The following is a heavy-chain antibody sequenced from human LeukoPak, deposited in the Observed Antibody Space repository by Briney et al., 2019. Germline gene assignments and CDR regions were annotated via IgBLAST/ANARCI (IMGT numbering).Heavy chain of an antibody. D-gene: IGHD4-17*01. CDR1: GGTFSSYA. J-gene: IGHJ4*02. Sequence: ASVKVSCKASGGTFSSYAISWVQQAPGQGLEWMGGIIPIFGTANYAQKFQGRVTITADESTSTAYMGLSSLRSEDTAVYYCAREPWGYGDYQSYFDYWGQGTLVTVSS. V-gene: IGHV1-69*01. CDR2: IIPIFGTA. CDR3: AREPWGYGDYQSYFDY.